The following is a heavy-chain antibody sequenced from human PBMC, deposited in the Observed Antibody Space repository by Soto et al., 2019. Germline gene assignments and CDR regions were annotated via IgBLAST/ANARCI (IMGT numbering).Heavy chain of an antibody. CDR1: GGSISSTNW. CDR3: ARRYGWLYFDY. V-gene: IGHV4-4*02. CDR2: IYHNGSP. D-gene: IGHD3-10*01. J-gene: IGHJ4*02. Sequence: SETLSLTCVVSGGSISSTNWWTWVRQPPGKRLEWIGEIYHNGSPTYSPSLRGRATISVDKSKNQFSLKLTSVTAADTALYYCARRYGWLYFDYWGQGSLVTVSS.